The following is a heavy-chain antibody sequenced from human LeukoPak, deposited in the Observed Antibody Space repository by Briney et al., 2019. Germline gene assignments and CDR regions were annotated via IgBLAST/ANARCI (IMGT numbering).Heavy chain of an antibody. CDR2: VSGSGDST. Sequence: PGGSLRLSCAASGFTFSSYAMSWVRQAPGKGLEWVAAVSGSGDSTYYADSVEGRFTISRDNSKNTLYLQMNSLRAEDTALYYCAKTPRVVVIALSFDFWGQGALVSVSS. V-gene: IGHV3-23*01. J-gene: IGHJ4*02. CDR3: AKTPRVVVIALSFDF. CDR1: GFTFSSYA. D-gene: IGHD2-21*01.